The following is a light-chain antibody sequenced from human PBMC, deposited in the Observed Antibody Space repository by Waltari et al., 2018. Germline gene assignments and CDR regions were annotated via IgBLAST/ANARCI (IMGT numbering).Light chain of an antibody. Sequence: DIQMTQSPSTLSASVGDRVTITCRASQNIGNWLAWYQQKPGKAPKLLIYGASTLATEVPSRFSGSGSGTDFTLTITSLQPDDFATYYCQQYNTYSTFGQGTKVEIK. CDR1: QNIGNW. CDR2: GAS. J-gene: IGKJ1*01. CDR3: QQYNTYST. V-gene: IGKV1-5*03.